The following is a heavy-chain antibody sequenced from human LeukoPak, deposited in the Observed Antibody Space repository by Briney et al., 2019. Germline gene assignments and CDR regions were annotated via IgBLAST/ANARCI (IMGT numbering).Heavy chain of an antibody. CDR2: ISAYNGDR. J-gene: IGHJ4*02. CDR1: GFTFTNYG. Sequence: GSVKVSCWASGFTFTNYGIGWVRQAPGQGLEWMGWISAYNGDRKYAQNLQGRVTMTTDTATRTAYMELRSLRSDDTAVYYCTRDFSNTSGFKVVVDFWGQGTLVTVSS. D-gene: IGHD3-22*01. V-gene: IGHV1-18*01. CDR3: TRDFSNTSGFKVVVDF.